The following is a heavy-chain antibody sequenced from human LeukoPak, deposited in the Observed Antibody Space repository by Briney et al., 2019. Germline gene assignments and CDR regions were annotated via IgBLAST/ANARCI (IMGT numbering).Heavy chain of an antibody. CDR3: ARHYYDSSGYYYSGNWFDP. D-gene: IGHD3-22*01. J-gene: IGHJ5*02. Sequence: SEILSLTCAVSGGSTSSRSYYGGWIRQPPGKGLEWIGCIYYSGSIYYNPSLKSRVTISVDTCKNQFSLKLSSVTASDTAVYCCARHYYDSSGYYYSGNWFDPWGQGTLVTVSS. V-gene: IGHV4-39*01. CDR1: GGSTSSRSYY. CDR2: IYYSGSI.